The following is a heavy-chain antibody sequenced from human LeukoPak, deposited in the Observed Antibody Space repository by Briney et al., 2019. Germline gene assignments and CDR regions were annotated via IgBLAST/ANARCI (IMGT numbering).Heavy chain of an antibody. CDR1: GYTFTSYY. V-gene: IGHV1-46*01. J-gene: IGHJ4*02. CDR3: AKDYYDSSGYYYIRGYYFDY. Sequence: GASVKVSCKASGYTFTSYYMHWVRQAPGQGLEWMGIINPSGGSTSYAQKFQGRVTMTRDTSTSTVYMELGSLRSEDTAVYYCAKDYYDSSGYYYIRGYYFDYWGQGTLVTVSS. D-gene: IGHD3-22*01. CDR2: INPSGGST.